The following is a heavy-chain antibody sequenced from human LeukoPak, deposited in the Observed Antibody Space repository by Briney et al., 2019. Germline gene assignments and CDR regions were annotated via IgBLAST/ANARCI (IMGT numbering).Heavy chain of an antibody. CDR1: GGSISSYY. V-gene: IGHV4-59*01. CDR3: ARAGYSYGTGYYFDY. CDR2: IYYTGAT. J-gene: IGHJ4*02. Sequence: PSETLSLTCTVSGGSISSYYWSWIRLPPGKGLEWIGYIYYTGATYYNPSLKSRVTISLDTSKDQFSLKLSSVTAADAAVYYCARAGYSYGTGYYFDYWGQGALVTVSS. D-gene: IGHD5-18*01.